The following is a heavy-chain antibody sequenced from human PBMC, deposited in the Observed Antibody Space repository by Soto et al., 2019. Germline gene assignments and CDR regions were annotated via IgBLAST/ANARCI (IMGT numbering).Heavy chain of an antibody. J-gene: IGHJ4*02. Sequence: QVQLVQSGAEVKKPGASVKVSCEASGYNFDAFDIHWVRQAAGQGLEWMGWMNPRTGDTAFAQEFQDRVTMTSETSRNTAYMEVSGLRSEDTAVYFCVRQPGGVATPGDDYWGQGTLVTVSS. CDR1: GYNFDAFD. CDR3: VRQPGGVATPGDDY. CDR2: MNPRTGDT. D-gene: IGHD3-10*01. V-gene: IGHV1-8*02.